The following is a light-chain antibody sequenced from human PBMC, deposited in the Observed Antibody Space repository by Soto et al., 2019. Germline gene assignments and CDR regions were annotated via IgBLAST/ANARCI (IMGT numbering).Light chain of an antibody. CDR3: QQSYSSPPWT. CDR1: QTISTF. CDR2: RAS. Sequence: DIQMTQSPSSLSASVGDRVTISCRASQTISTFLNWYQQKPGTAPRLLIYRASSVNSGVPPRFSGSGSGRDFTLTISSLRPEDIAKYFCQQSYSSPPWTLGQGTKVDIK. V-gene: IGKV1-39*01. J-gene: IGKJ1*01.